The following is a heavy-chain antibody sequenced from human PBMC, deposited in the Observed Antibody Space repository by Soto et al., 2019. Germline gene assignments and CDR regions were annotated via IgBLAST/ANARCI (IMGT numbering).Heavy chain of an antibody. CDR3: ARMIGNYGDYFDY. J-gene: IGHJ4*02. CDR1: HYSINSNTYY. D-gene: IGHD4-17*01. CDR2: IYYSGST. V-gene: IGHV4-39*01. Sequence: DTPSLTCTVYHYSINSNTYYCSWILQPPGKGLEWIGSIYYSGSTYYNPSLKSRVTISVDTSKNQFSLKLSSVTAADTAVYYCARMIGNYGDYFDYWGQGTLVTVSS.